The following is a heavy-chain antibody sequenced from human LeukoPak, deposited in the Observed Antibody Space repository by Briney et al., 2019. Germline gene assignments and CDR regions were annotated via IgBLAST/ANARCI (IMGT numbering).Heavy chain of an antibody. CDR3: AKYYHEGSGASPLHY. Sequence: GGSLRLSCVASGFSFSSYGMHWVRQAPGKGLEWVAFIRYDGTNKHYTDSVRGRFTISRDNSRNTLYLQMNSLRVEDTALYYCAKYYHEGSGASPLHYWGQGTLVTVSS. D-gene: IGHD3-22*01. CDR2: IRYDGTNK. V-gene: IGHV3-30*02. J-gene: IGHJ4*02. CDR1: GFSFSSYG.